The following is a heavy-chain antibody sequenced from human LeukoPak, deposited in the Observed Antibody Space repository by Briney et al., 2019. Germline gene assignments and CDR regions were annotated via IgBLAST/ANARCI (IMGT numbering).Heavy chain of an antibody. V-gene: IGHV3-11*01. CDR2: ISSSGSTI. CDR3: AREEMTIVDRDCFDY. Sequence: AGESLRHSCAASGFTFSDYYMSWSRQAPGKGLEWVSYISSSGSTIYYADSVKGRFTISRDNTKYSLYLQMNSLRAKDTAVYYCAREEMTIVDRDCFDYWGQGTLVTVS. CDR1: GFTFSDYY. J-gene: IGHJ4*02. D-gene: IGHD3-22*01.